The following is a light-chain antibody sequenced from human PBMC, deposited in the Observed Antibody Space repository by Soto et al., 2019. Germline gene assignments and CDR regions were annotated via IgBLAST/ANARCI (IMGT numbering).Light chain of an antibody. CDR3: QHRSNWPLT. CDR2: DAS. J-gene: IGKJ4*01. Sequence: EIVLTQSPATLSLSPGERATLSCRASQSVSSYLAWYQQKPGQAPRLLIYDASNRATSIPARFSGSGSGTDFTLTISCLEPEDFAVYYCQHRSNWPLTCGGGTKVEIK. V-gene: IGKV3-11*01. CDR1: QSVSSY.